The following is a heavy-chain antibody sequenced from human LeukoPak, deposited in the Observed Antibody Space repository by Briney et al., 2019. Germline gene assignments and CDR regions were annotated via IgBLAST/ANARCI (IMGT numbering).Heavy chain of an antibody. CDR1: GGSISSSSYY. CDR3: ARQGSYVPARYYYDSSGYFFDY. V-gene: IGHV4-39*01. J-gene: IGHJ4*02. CDR2: IYYSGST. D-gene: IGHD3-22*01. Sequence: SETLSLTCTVSGGSISSSSYYWGWIRQPPGKGLEWIGSIYYSGSTYYNPSLKSRVTISVDTSKNQFSLKLSSVTAADTAVYYCARQGSYVPARYYYDSSGYFFDYWGQGTLVTVSS.